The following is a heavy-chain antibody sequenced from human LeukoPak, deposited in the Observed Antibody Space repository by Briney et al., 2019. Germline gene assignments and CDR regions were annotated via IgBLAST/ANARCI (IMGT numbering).Heavy chain of an antibody. D-gene: IGHD3-10*01. CDR2: INPNSSGT. Sequence: ASVKVSCKASGYTFTGYYMHWVRQAPGQGLEWMGWINPNSSGTNYAQKFQGRVTMTRDTSISTAYLELSRLRSDDTAVYYCARSFTGSWFGELSDYFGLDVWGQGTTVTVSS. CDR1: GYTFTGYY. J-gene: IGHJ6*02. CDR3: ARSFTGSWFGELSDYFGLDV. V-gene: IGHV1-2*02.